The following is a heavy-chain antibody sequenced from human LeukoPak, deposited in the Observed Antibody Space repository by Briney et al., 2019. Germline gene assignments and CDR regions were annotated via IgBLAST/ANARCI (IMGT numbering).Heavy chain of an antibody. Sequence: ASVKVSCKASGYIFTEYYMHWVRQAPGQGLEWMGWINPNSGGTNYAQKFQGRVTMTRDTSISTAYMELSRLRSDDTAVYYCAREDYGDYDYFDYWGQGTLVTVSS. CDR1: GYIFTEYY. CDR3: AREDYGDYDYFDY. V-gene: IGHV1-2*02. J-gene: IGHJ4*02. D-gene: IGHD4-17*01. CDR2: INPNSGGT.